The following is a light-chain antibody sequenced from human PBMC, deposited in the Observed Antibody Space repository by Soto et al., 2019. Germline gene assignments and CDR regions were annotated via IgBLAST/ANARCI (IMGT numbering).Light chain of an antibody. J-gene: IGKJ2*01. CDR3: QHYNGWPPYT. V-gene: IGKV3-15*01. CDR1: QSVSSN. Sequence: EIVMTQSPATLSVSPGERATLSCRASQSVSSNLAWYQQKPGQAPRLLIYGASTRATGIPARFSGSGSGTEFTLTISSLQSEDFAVYYCQHYNGWPPYTFGQGTKLEIK. CDR2: GAS.